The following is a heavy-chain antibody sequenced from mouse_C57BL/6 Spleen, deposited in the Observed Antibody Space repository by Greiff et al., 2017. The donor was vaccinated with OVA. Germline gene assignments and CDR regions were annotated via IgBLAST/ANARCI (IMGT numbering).Heavy chain of an antibody. CDR1: GYTFTSYW. CDR3: ARSGSSTYWYFDV. J-gene: IGHJ1*03. D-gene: IGHD1-1*01. CDR2: IDPNSGGT. V-gene: IGHV1-62-3*01. Sequence: VQLQQPGAELVKPGASVKLSCKASGYTFTSYWMHWVKQRPGRGLEWIGRIDPNSGGTKYNEKFKSKATLTVDKPSNTAYLQLSSLTSADFAVYYCARSGSSTYWYFDVWGTGTTVTVSS.